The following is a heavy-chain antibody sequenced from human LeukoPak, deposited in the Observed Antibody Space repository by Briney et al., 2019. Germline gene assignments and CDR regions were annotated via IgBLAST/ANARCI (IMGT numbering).Heavy chain of an antibody. V-gene: IGHV1-2*02. J-gene: IGHJ4*02. CDR3: ASGPGIAAAGKPPFDY. CDR2: INPNSGGT. CDR1: GYAFTGYY. D-gene: IGHD6-13*01. Sequence: ASVKVSCKASGYAFTGYYMHWVRQAPGQGLEWMGWINPNSGGTNYAQKFQGRVTMTRDTSISTAYMELSRLRSDDTAVYYCASGPGIAAAGKPPFDYWGQGTLVTVSS.